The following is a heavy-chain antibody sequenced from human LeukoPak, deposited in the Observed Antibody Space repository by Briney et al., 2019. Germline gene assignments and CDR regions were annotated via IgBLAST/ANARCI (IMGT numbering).Heavy chain of an antibody. V-gene: IGHV1-18*01. D-gene: IGHD6-13*01. CDR2: ISAYNGHT. Sequence: ASVKVSCKASGYTFSSYGISWVRQAPGQGLEWMGWISAYNGHTNSAQKLQGRVTMTTDTSTSTAYMELRSLRSDDTAVYYCARAKIEQQLMTNWFDPWGQGTLVTVSS. J-gene: IGHJ5*02. CDR1: GYTFSSYG. CDR3: ARAKIEQQLMTNWFDP.